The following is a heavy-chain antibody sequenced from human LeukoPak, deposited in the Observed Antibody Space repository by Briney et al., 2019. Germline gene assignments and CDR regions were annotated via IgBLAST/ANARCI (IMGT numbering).Heavy chain of an antibody. CDR1: GGFISRSTYY. D-gene: IGHD3-9*01. CDR3: ISGILGIYYFDY. Sequence: SSEPLPLTCSVSGGFISRSTYYWGWIRQPPGKGLEWIGSSYYSGSTHYTHSLKSRVAISVDTSKNQFSLNLNSVTAADTAVYYCISGILGIYYFDYWGQGNLVTVSS. V-gene: IGHV4-39*01. CDR2: SYYSGST. J-gene: IGHJ4*02.